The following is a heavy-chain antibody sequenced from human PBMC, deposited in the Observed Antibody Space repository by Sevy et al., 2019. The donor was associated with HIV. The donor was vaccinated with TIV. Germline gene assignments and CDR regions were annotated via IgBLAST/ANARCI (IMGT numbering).Heavy chain of an antibody. J-gene: IGHJ3*02. Sequence: GGSLRLSCAASGFTFSSYAMNWVRQAPGKGLEWVSGLSGSGGSTTYADSVKGRFTISRDNSKNTLYLQMSSLRAEDTAVDYCAKDRVWELGDAFDIWGQGTMVTVSS. CDR2: LSGSGGST. D-gene: IGHD6-13*01. CDR3: AKDRVWELGDAFDI. CDR1: GFTFSSYA. V-gene: IGHV3-23*01.